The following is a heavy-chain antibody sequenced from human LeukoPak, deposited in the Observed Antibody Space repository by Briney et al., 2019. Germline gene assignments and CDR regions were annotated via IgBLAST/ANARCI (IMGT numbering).Heavy chain of an antibody. Sequence: SETLSLTCTVSGGSISSYYWSWIRQPPGKGLEWIGYIYYSGSTNYNPSLKSRVTMSVDTSKNQFSLKLSSVTAADTAVYYCARADGTGATRAAFDIWGQGTMVTVSS. V-gene: IGHV4-59*12. CDR3: ARADGTGATRAAFDI. CDR2: IYYSGST. D-gene: IGHD1-26*01. CDR1: GGSISSYY. J-gene: IGHJ3*02.